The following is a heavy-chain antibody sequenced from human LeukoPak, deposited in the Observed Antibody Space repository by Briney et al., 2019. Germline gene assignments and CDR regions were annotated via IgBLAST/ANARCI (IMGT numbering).Heavy chain of an antibody. CDR3: ATAGGDSSGLDAFDI. CDR1: GYSFTSYW. CDR2: IYPGDSDT. Sequence: GESLKISCKGPGYSFTSYWIGWVRQMPGKGLEWMGIIYPGDSDTRYSPSFQGQVTISADKSISTAYLQWSSLTASDTAMYYCATAGGDSSGLDAFDIWGQGTMVTVSS. J-gene: IGHJ3*02. D-gene: IGHD3-22*01. V-gene: IGHV5-51*01.